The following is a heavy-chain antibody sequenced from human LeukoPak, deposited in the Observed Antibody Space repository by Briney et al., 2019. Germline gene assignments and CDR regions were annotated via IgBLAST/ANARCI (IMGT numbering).Heavy chain of an antibody. J-gene: IGHJ4*02. CDR2: INHSGST. Sequence: SETLSLTCAVYGGSFSGYYWSWIRQPPGKGLEWIGEINHSGSTNYNPSLKSRVTISVDTSKNQFSLKLSSVTAADTAVYYCARGIHDSSGHFGYYFDYWGQGTLVTVSS. CDR3: ARGIHDSSGHFGYYFDY. V-gene: IGHV4-34*01. D-gene: IGHD3-22*01. CDR1: GGSFSGYY.